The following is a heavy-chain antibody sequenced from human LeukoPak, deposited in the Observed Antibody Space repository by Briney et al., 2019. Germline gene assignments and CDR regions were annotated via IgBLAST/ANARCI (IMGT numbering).Heavy chain of an antibody. D-gene: IGHD6-6*01. CDR3: ARDVKPISSSSHNFDY. CDR2: ISAYNGNT. CDR1: GYPFTSYG. V-gene: IGHV1-18*01. J-gene: IGHJ4*02. Sequence: VASVKVSFKASGYPFTSYGISWVRPAPGQGLEWMGWISAYNGNTNYAQKLQGRVTMTTDTSTSTAYMELRSLRSDDTAVYYCARDVKPISSSSHNFDYWGQGTLVTVSS.